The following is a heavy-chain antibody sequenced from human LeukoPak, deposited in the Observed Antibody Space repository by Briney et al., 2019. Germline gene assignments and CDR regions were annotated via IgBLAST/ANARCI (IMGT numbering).Heavy chain of an antibody. Sequence: GGSLRLSCLTSGFTLSTNAMSWVRQAPGKGLEWISGISGSGASTYYADSVKGRFTIFRDDSRNTLYLQMNSLRGDDTAVYYCAKDVGKWESLHFFDYWGRGTLVTVSS. CDR1: GFTLSTNA. CDR3: AKDVGKWESLHFFDY. D-gene: IGHD1-26*01. CDR2: ISGSGAST. J-gene: IGHJ4*02. V-gene: IGHV3-23*01.